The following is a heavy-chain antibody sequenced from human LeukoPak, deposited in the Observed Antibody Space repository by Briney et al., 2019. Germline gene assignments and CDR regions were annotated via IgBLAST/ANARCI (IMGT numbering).Heavy chain of an antibody. J-gene: IGHJ4*02. Sequence: SCKVSGYTLTELSIHWVRQAPGKGLEWVAFIRYDGSNKYHADSVKGRFTISRDNAKNSLFLQMNSLRAEDTAVYYCARDDYGGFDYWGQGTLVTVSS. CDR1: GYTLTELS. CDR2: IRYDGSNK. V-gene: IGHV3-30*02. CDR3: ARDDYGGFDY. D-gene: IGHD3-16*01.